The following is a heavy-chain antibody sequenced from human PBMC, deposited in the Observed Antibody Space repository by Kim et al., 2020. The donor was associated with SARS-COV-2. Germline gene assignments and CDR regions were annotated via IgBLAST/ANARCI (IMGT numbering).Heavy chain of an antibody. CDR2: K. V-gene: IGHV3-23*01. CDR3: AKTGQLDY. D-gene: IGHD6-13*01. Sequence: KSYADSVGGRFTITRENSKSTLSLQMNSLRAEDTALYYCAKTGQLDYWGQGTLVTVSS. J-gene: IGHJ4*02.